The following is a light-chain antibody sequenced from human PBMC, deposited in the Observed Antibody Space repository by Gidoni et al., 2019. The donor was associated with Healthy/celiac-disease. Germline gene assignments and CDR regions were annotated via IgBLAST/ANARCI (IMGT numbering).Light chain of an antibody. J-gene: IGKJ1*01. V-gene: IGKV1-39*01. CDR3: QQSYSNLRT. Sequence: IQMPHSPSSLSASVGDRVTITCRASQSISSYLNWYQQKPGKAPKLLIYAASSLKSGVPSRFSGSGSGTEFTLTISSLQPEDFATYYCQQSYSNLRTFGQGTKVEIK. CDR1: QSISSY. CDR2: AAS.